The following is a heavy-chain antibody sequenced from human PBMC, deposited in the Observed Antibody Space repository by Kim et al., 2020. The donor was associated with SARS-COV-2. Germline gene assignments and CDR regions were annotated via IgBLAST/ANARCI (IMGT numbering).Heavy chain of an antibody. V-gene: IGHV4-34*01. CDR2: INHSGST. CDR3: ARAFLGAAAGTGGWFDP. D-gene: IGHD6-13*01. CDR1: GGSFSGYY. Sequence: SETLSLTCAVYGGSFSGYYWSWIRQPPGKGLEWIGEINHSGSTNYNPSLKSRVTISVDTSKNQFSLKLSSVTAADTAVYYCARAFLGAAAGTGGWFDPWGQGTLVTVSS. J-gene: IGHJ5*02.